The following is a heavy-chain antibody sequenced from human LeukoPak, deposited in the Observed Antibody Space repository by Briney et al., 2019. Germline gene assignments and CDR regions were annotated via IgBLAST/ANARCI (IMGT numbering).Heavy chain of an antibody. CDR1: GGSISSYY. CDR3: ARGNYDFWSGYSDY. Sequence: SETLSLTCTVSGGSISSYYWSWIRQPPGKGLEWIGYIYYSGSTNYNPSLKSRVTISVNTPKNQFSLKLSSVTAADTAVYYCARGNYDFWSGYSDYWGQGTLVTVSS. J-gene: IGHJ4*02. D-gene: IGHD3-3*01. CDR2: IYYSGST. V-gene: IGHV4-59*01.